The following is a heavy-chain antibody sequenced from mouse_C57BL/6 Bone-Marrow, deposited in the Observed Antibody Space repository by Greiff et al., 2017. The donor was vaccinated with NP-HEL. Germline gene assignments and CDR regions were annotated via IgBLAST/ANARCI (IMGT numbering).Heavy chain of an antibody. D-gene: IGHD1-1*01. CDR3: ARRSSYDYFDY. CDR1: GFTFSDYG. V-gene: IGHV5-17*01. Sequence: EVKVVESGGGLVKPGGSLKLSCAASGFTFSDYGMHWVRQAPEMGLEWVAYISSGSSTIYYADTVKGRFTISRDNAKNTLFLQMTSLRSEDTAMYYCARRSSYDYFDYWGQGTTLTVSS. J-gene: IGHJ2*01. CDR2: ISSGSSTI.